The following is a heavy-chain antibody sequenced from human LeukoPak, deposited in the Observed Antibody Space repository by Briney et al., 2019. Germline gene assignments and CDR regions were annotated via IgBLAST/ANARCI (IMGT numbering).Heavy chain of an antibody. J-gene: IGHJ4*02. CDR1: GFTFSSYA. V-gene: IGHV3-23*01. CDR3: ARRYCSSTSCYFDSGTIDY. D-gene: IGHD2-2*01. Sequence: GGSLRLSCAASGFTFSSYAMSWVRQAPGQGLEWVSAISGSGGNTYYADSVKGRFTISRDNSKNTLYLQMNSLRAEDTAVYYCARRYCSSTSCYFDSGTIDYWGQGTLVTVSS. CDR2: ISGSGGNT.